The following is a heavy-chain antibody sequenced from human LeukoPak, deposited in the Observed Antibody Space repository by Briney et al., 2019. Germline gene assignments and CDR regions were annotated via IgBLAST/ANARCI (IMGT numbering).Heavy chain of an antibody. V-gene: IGHV1-69*13. J-gene: IGHJ6*02. CDR1: GGTFISYA. CDR3: AIQLWLLGYYYGIDV. CDR2: IIPIFGTA. Sequence: SVKVSCKASGGTFISYAISWVRQAPGQGLEWMGGIIPIFGTANYAQKFQGRVTITADESTSTAYMELSSLRSEDTAVYYCAIQLWLLGYYYGIDVWGQGTTVTVSS. D-gene: IGHD5-18*01.